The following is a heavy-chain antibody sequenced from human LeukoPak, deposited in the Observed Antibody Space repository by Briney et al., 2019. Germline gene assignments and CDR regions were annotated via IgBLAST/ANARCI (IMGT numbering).Heavy chain of an antibody. D-gene: IGHD3-22*01. V-gene: IGHV4-39*07. CDR1: GGSISSSSYY. Sequence: SETLSLTCTVSGGSISSSSYYWGWIRQPPGKGLEWIGSIYYSGSTYYNPSLKSRVTTSVDTSKNQFSLKLSSVTAADTAVYYCAKAPPVYYDSISFDYWGQGTLVTVSS. CDR3: AKAPPVYYDSISFDY. J-gene: IGHJ4*02. CDR2: IYYSGST.